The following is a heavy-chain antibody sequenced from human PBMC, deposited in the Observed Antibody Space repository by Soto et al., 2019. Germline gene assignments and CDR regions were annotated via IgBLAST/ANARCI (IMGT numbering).Heavy chain of an antibody. CDR3: AMVDVYVTPSPQDV. J-gene: IGHJ6*02. Sequence: QVHLVQSGAEVKNPGASVKVSCKASGYSFTRYGIGWARQAPGQGLEWMGWINAYNGNTNYAQNLQGRLTLTTATSTTTTYMELGSLRSTDTAIYYCAMVDVYVTPSPQDVWGQGTTVTVSS. CDR2: INAYNGNT. D-gene: IGHD3-16*01. V-gene: IGHV1-18*01. CDR1: GYSFTRYG.